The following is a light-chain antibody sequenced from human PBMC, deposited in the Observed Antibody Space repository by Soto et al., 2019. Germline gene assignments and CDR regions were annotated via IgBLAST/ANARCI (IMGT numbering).Light chain of an antibody. CDR2: DAS. CDR1: QSVSSY. J-gene: IGKJ5*01. CDR3: QHADSFPLIT. Sequence: EIVLTQSPGTLSLSSGERATLSCRASQSVSSYLAWYQQKPGQAPRLLIYDASNRATGIPARFSGSGSGTDFTLTISSLEPEDFATYYCQHADSFPLITFGQGTLLEIK. V-gene: IGKV3-11*01.